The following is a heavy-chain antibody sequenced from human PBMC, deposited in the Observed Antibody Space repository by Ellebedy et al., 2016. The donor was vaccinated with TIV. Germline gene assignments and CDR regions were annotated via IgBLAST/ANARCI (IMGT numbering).Heavy chain of an antibody. CDR1: GCSFTSYW. CDR2: IYPGDSDT. D-gene: IGHD5-18*01. J-gene: IGHJ4*02. CDR3: ARHMNTAMTNDY. V-gene: IGHV5-51*01. Sequence: GESLKISCRGSGCSFTSYWIGWVRQMPGKGLEWMGIIYPGDSDTRYSPSFQGEVTISAEKSISTAYLQWSSLKASETAMYYCARHMNTAMTNDYWGQGTLVTVSS.